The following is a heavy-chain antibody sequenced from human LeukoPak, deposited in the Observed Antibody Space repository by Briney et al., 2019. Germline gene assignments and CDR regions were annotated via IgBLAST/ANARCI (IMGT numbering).Heavy chain of an antibody. V-gene: IGHV3-23*01. J-gene: IGHJ4*02. CDR3: AKMSCTSTSCYRSDY. D-gene: IGHD2-2*01. Sequence: PGGSLRLSCAASGFTFSSYAMSWVRQAPGKGLEGVSAISGSGDSTYYADSVKGRFTISRDNSKSTLYLQMNSLRAEDTAVYYCAKMSCTSTSCYRSDYWGQGTLVTVSS. CDR1: GFTFSSYA. CDR2: ISGSGDST.